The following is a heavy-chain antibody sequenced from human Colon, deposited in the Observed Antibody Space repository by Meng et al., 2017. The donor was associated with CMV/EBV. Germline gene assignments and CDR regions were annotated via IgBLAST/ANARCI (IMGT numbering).Heavy chain of an antibody. CDR2: ISAYNGET. J-gene: IGHJ6*02. D-gene: IGHD3-3*01. CDR3: ARGSSSTMFGDYYYGMDV. V-gene: IGHV1-18*01. CDR1: NYTFTNYG. Sequence: ASVKVSCKSSNYTFTNYGIAWVRQAPGQGLEGMGWISAYNGETKYEEKLQDRVTMTTDTSTSTAYMELRSLRSDDTAVYYCARGSSSTMFGDYYYGMDVWGQGTTVTVSS.